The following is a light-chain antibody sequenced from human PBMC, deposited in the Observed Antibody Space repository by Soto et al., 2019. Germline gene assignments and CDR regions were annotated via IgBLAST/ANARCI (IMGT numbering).Light chain of an antibody. V-gene: IGLV2-14*03. J-gene: IGLJ2*01. Sequence: ALTQPASVSGSPGRSVTISCTGTSTDVGDFNYVSWYQHLPGRAPKLIIYDVTNRPSGISYRFSASKSGRTASLTISGLQAEDEADYYCSSYSSSTTHVVFGGGTKVTVL. CDR3: SSYSSSTTHVV. CDR2: DVT. CDR1: STDVGDFNY.